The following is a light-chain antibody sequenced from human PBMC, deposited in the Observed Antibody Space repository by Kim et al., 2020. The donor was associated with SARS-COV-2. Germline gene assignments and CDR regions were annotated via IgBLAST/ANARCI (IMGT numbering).Light chain of an antibody. CDR2: GKS. J-gene: IGKJ1*01. CDR3: KESGRT. Sequence: EIVLKQSPDVLSLSPGDRATISCKASESLSSIRLALYQHKRGLTPRLIIYGKSNRATGVPDRFNGGGSGTDFTRTITHIEPEDFAVYYCKESGRTFGQGTKVDIK. V-gene: IGKV3-20*01. CDR1: ESLSSIR.